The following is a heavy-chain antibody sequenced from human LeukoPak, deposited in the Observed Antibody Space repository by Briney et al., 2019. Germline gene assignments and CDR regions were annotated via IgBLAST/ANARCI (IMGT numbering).Heavy chain of an antibody. D-gene: IGHD2/OR15-2a*01. CDR1: GNYW. CDR2: INSDGRWT. CDR3: GSFYETY. V-gene: IGHV3-74*01. Sequence: GGSLRLSCAASGNYWMHGVRQAPGKGLAWVSHINSDGRWTSYADSVKGRFTISKDNAKNTGYLQMNSLRAEDTAVYYCGSFYETYWGRGTLVTVSS. J-gene: IGHJ4*02.